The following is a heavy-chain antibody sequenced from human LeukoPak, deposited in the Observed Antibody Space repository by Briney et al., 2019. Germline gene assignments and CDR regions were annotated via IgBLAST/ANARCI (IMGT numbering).Heavy chain of an antibody. Sequence: ASVTVSCKASGYTFTSYYMHWVRQAPGQGLEWMGIINPSGGSTSYAQKFQGRVTMTRDTSTSTVYMELSSLRSEDTAVYYCARDRITMVRGVLNWFDPWGQGTLVTVSS. CDR3: ARDRITMVRGVLNWFDP. J-gene: IGHJ5*02. V-gene: IGHV1-46*01. CDR1: GYTFTSYY. CDR2: INPSGGST. D-gene: IGHD3-10*01.